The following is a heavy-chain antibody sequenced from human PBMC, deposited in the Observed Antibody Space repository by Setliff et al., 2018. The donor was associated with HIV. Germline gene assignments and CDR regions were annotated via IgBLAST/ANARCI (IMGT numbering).Heavy chain of an antibody. Sequence: GASVKVSCKASGGTFSSYAISWVRQAPGQGLEWMGGIIPIFGTANYAQKFQGRVTITADESTSTAYMELSSLRSEDTAVYYCVRGPSSGWPAYYYYMDVWGTGTTVTVSS. CDR3: VRGPSSGWPAYYYYMDV. V-gene: IGHV1-69*13. D-gene: IGHD6-19*01. J-gene: IGHJ6*03. CDR1: GGTFSSYA. CDR2: IIPIFGTA.